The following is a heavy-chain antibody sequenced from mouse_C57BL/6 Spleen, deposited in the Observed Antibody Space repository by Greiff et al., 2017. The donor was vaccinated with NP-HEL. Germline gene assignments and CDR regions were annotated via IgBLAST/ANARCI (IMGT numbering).Heavy chain of an antibody. CDR3: AIDNGGAWFAY. CDR2: ISDGGSYT. V-gene: IGHV5-4*01. CDR1: GFTFSSYA. J-gene: IGHJ3*01. Sequence: EVKLVESGGGLVKPGGSLKLSCAASGFTFSSYAMSWVRQTPEKRLEWVATISDGGSYTYYPDNVKGRFTISRDNAKNNLYLQMSHLKSEDTAIYYRAIDNGGAWFAYWGQGTLVTVSA.